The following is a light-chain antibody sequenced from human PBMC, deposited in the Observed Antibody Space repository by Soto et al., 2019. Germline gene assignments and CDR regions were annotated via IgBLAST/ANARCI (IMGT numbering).Light chain of an antibody. J-gene: IGLJ2*01. CDR2: EDN. CDR3: ATWDSSLTADL. V-gene: IGLV1-51*02. CDR1: SSNIVNNY. Sequence: QAVVTQPPSVSAAPGQKVTISCSGSSSNIVNNYVSWYQQLPGTAPKLLIYEDNKRPSGIPDRFSGSKSGTSATLGITGLQTGDEADYYCATWDSSLTADLFGGGTQLTVL.